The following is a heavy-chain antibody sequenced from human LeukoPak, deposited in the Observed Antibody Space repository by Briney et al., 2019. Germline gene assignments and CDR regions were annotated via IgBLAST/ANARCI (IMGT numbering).Heavy chain of an antibody. CDR3: ASGRGDYSGYDKWSFDY. CDR1: GFTFSSYS. V-gene: IGHV3-21*01. CDR2: ISSSSSYI. Sequence: GGSLRLSCAASGFTFSSYSMNWVRQAPGKGLEWVSSISSSSSYIYYADSVKGRFTTSRDNAKNSLYLQMNSLRAEDTAVYYCASGRGDYSGYDKWSFDYWGQGTLVTVSS. J-gene: IGHJ4*02. D-gene: IGHD5-12*01.